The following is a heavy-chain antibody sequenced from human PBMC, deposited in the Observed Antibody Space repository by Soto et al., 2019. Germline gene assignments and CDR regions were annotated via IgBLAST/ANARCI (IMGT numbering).Heavy chain of an antibody. CDR2: ILNDGSSE. Sequence: GGSLRLSCAASGFIFRTYGMHWVRQAPGKGLEWVALILNDGSSEYYADSVKGRFTISRDNSKNMLYLQMNSLRVEDTAMYYCANGRYSSPPGMDVWGQGTTVTVSS. CDR3: ANGRYSSPPGMDV. CDR1: GFIFRTYG. D-gene: IGHD2-15*01. J-gene: IGHJ6*02. V-gene: IGHV3-30*18.